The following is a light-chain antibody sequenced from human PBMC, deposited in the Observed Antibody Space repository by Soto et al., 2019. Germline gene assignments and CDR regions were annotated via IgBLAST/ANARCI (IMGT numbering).Light chain of an antibody. CDR2: DVS. Sequence: QSALTQPASVSGSPGQSITISCTGTSSDVGGYDFVSWYQQHPGKAPKLMIYDVSNRPSGASNRFSGSKSGNTASLTISGLQPEDEADYYCNSYTSSSTLVFGTGTKLTVL. J-gene: IGLJ1*01. CDR3: NSYTSSSTLV. V-gene: IGLV2-14*01. CDR1: SSDVGGYDF.